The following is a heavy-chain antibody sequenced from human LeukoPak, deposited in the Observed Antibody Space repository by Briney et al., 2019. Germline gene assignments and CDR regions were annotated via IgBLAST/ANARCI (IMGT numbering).Heavy chain of an antibody. CDR3: ARVRGYYDSSGPRDY. V-gene: IGHV1-18*01. CDR1: GYTFTSYG. J-gene: IGHJ4*02. CDR2: ISAYNGNT. D-gene: IGHD3-22*01. Sequence: ASVKVSCKASGYTFTSYGISWVRQAPGQGLEWMGWISAYNGNTNYAQKLQGRVTMTTDTSTSTAYMELRSLRSDDTDVYYCARVRGYYDSSGPRDYGGRGTRVTVSS.